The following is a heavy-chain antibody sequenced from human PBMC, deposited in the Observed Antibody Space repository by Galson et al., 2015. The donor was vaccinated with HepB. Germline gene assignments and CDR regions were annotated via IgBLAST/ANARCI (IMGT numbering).Heavy chain of an antibody. D-gene: IGHD2-2*01. V-gene: IGHV5-10-1*01. CDR2: IDPSDSYS. CDR3: ARRYCSSSSCSGAHFFYYGLDV. J-gene: IGHJ6*02. CDR1: GYTFTNYW. Sequence: QSGAEVKNPGESLRISCEGSGYTFTNYWITWVRRVPGKGLEWLGRIDPSDSYSNYNPSFEGHVTISVDTSIATAYLQWNSLTASDTAVYYCARRYCSSSSCSGAHFFYYGLDVWGQGTTVTVSS.